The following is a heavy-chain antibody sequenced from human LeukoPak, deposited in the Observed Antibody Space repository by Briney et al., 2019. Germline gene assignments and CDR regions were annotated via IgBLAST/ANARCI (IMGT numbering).Heavy chain of an antibody. J-gene: IGHJ4*02. CDR3: ARTASYSTIPYTIDY. Sequence: KSSETLSLTCTVSGGSISSSDYYWGWIRQPPGKRLEWIGNIYYSGTTYYNPSLKSRVSISFDTSKNQFSLKLTSVTAADTAVYYCARTASYSTIPYTIDYWGQGTLVTVSS. CDR2: IYYSGTT. CDR1: GGSISSSDYY. V-gene: IGHV4-39*07. D-gene: IGHD1-26*01.